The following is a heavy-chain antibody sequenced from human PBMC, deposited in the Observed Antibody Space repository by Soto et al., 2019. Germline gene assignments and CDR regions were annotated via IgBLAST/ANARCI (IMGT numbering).Heavy chain of an antibody. V-gene: IGHV3-23*01. Sequence: GGSLRLSCAASGFTFSSYAMSWVRQAPGKGLEWVSAISGSGGSTYYADSVKGRFTISRDNSKNTLYLQMNSLRAEDTAVYYCAKEHGKAGRYDILTGYQFDYWGQGTLVTVSS. J-gene: IGHJ4*02. CDR3: AKEHGKAGRYDILTGYQFDY. D-gene: IGHD3-9*01. CDR2: ISGSGGST. CDR1: GFTFSSYA.